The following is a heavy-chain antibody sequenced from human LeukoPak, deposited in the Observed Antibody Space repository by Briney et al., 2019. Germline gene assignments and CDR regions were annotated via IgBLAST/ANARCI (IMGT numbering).Heavy chain of an antibody. CDR3: AKGEGLLLWFGKHPTIDP. Sequence: PGGSLRLSCAASRFTFSSYSMNWVRQAPGKGLEWVSSIGSSGSYIYYADSVKGRFTISRDSAKNSLYLQMNSLRAEDTAVYYCAKGEGLLLWFGKHPTIDPWGQGTLVTVSS. CDR2: IGSSGSYI. V-gene: IGHV3-21*04. CDR1: RFTFSSYS. D-gene: IGHD3-10*01. J-gene: IGHJ5*02.